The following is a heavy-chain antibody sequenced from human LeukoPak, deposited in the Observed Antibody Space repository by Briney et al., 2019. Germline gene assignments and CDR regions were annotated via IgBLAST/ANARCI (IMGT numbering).Heavy chain of an antibody. CDR3: ARWLRFAYYFDY. D-gene: IGHD5-12*01. V-gene: IGHV4-59*08. J-gene: IGHJ4*02. CDR2: ISYSGNT. CDR1: GGSISSYY. Sequence: SETLSLTCTVSGGSISSYYWSWIRQPPEKGLEWIGYISYSGNTNYNPSLESRLTISVDTSKNQFSLKLSSVTAADTAVYYCARWLRFAYYFDYWGQGTLVTVSS.